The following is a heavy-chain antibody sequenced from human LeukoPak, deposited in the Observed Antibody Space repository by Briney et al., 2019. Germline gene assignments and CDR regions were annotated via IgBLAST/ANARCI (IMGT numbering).Heavy chain of an antibody. CDR2: IYYSGST. V-gene: IGHV4-59*01. Sequence: SETLSLTCTVPGGSISSYYWSWIRQPPGKGLEWIGYIYYSGSTNYNPSLKSRVTISVDTSKNQFSLKLSSVTAADTAVYYCARYPAAVVAAMGFDYWGQGTLVTVSS. CDR1: GGSISSYY. J-gene: IGHJ4*02. D-gene: IGHD2-15*01. CDR3: ARYPAAVVAAMGFDY.